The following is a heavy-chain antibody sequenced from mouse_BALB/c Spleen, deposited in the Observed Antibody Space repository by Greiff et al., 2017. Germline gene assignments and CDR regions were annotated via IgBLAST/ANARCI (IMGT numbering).Heavy chain of an antibody. CDR2: ISYDGSN. J-gene: IGHJ3*01. CDR1: GYSITSGYY. V-gene: IGHV3-6*02. Sequence: EVKLMESGPGLVKPSQSLSLTCSVTGYSITSGYYWNWIRQFPGNKLEWMGYISYDGSNNYNPSLKNRISITRDTSKNQFFLKLNSVTTEDTATYYCARADYDYPWFAYWGQGTLVTVSA. D-gene: IGHD2-4*01. CDR3: ARADYDYPWFAY.